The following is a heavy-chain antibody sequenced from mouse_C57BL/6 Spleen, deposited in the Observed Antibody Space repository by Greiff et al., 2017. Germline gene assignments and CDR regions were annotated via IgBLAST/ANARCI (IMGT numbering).Heavy chain of an antibody. CDR3: ARITTVVDWYFDV. CDR2: IDPANGNT. V-gene: IGHV14-3*01. Sequence: VQLKQSVAELVRPGASVKLSCTASGFNINNTYMHWVKQRPDQGLEWIGRIDPANGNTKYAPKFQGKATITADTSSNTAYLQLSSLTSEDTAIYYCARITTVVDWYFDVWGTGTTVTVSS. D-gene: IGHD1-1*01. J-gene: IGHJ1*03. CDR1: GFNINNTY.